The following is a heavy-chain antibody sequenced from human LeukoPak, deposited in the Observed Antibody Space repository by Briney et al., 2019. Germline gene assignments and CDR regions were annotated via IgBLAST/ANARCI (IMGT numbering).Heavy chain of an antibody. Sequence: SETLSLTCTVSAGSINTYFCTWVRQPAGKGLEWIGRISDSGTTYYNPSLESRVTISLDTSNNQFFLKVTSVTAADTAVYYCARGSELTKTSGHYSFDYWGQGTLVSVSS. CDR1: AGSINTYF. CDR3: ARGSELTKTSGHYSFDY. V-gene: IGHV4-4*07. CDR2: ISDSGTT. J-gene: IGHJ4*02. D-gene: IGHD4-11*01.